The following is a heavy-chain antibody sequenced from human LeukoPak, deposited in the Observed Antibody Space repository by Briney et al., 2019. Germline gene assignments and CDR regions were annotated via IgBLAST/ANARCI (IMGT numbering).Heavy chain of an antibody. CDR2: IHSSGST. V-gene: IGHV4-4*07. Sequence: PSETLSLTCTVSGGSISNYYWSWIRQPAGKGLEWIGRIHSSGSTNYNPSLKSRVTLSVDTSKNQFSLKLSSVTAADTAVYYCAVGADPGSYHFDYWGQGTLVTVSS. D-gene: IGHD3-10*01. CDR1: GGSISNYY. J-gene: IGHJ4*02. CDR3: AVGADPGSYHFDY.